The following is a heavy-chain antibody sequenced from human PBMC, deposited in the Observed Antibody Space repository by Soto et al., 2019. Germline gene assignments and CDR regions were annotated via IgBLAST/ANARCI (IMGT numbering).Heavy chain of an antibody. V-gene: IGHV4-59*12. D-gene: IGHD1-1*01. CDR2: MYHSGST. CDR1: GDSISSYY. J-gene: IGHJ5*02. CDR3: ARDQLEGNWFDP. Sequence: SETQSLTCTVSGDSISSYYESWIRQPPGKGLEWIGYMYHSGSTLYNPSLKSRVTISVDKSKNQFSLKLTSVTAADTAVYYCARDQLEGNWFDPWGQGTLVTVSS.